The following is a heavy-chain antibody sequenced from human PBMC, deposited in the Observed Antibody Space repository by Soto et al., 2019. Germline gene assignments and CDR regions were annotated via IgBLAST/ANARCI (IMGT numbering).Heavy chain of an antibody. D-gene: IGHD3-9*01. CDR2: IIPIFGTA. CDR1: GGTFSSYA. V-gene: IGHV1-69*13. Sequence: SVKVSCKASGGTFSSYAISWVRQAPGQGLEWMGGIIPIFGTANYAQKFQGRVTTTADESTSTAYMELSSLRSEDTAVYYCAKDLDILTGYYTPRDFYYYYGMDVWGQGTTVTVSS. J-gene: IGHJ6*02. CDR3: AKDLDILTGYYTPRDFYYYYGMDV.